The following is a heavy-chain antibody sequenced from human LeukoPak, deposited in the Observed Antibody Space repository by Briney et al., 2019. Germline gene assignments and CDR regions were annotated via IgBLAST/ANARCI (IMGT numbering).Heavy chain of an antibody. Sequence: SETLSLTCTVSGGSISSSSYYWGWIRQPPGKGLEWIGSIYYSGSTYYNPSLKSRVTISVDTSKNQFSLKLSSVTAADTAVYYCARDLRGYCSGGSCPSFDYWGQGTLVTVSS. CDR1: GGSISSSSYY. D-gene: IGHD2-15*01. CDR3: ARDLRGYCSGGSCPSFDY. V-gene: IGHV4-39*07. CDR2: IYYSGST. J-gene: IGHJ4*02.